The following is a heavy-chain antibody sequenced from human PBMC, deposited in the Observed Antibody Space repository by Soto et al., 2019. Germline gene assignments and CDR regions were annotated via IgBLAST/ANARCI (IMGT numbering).Heavy chain of an antibody. Sequence: EVQLLQSGGGLVQSGGSLKLSCAASGFTFGTYTMNWVRQAPGKGLGWVSGIYGDGSGIYYADSVKGRFTISRDNSQSTLYLQMNSLRAEDTAIYYCAKDARPDGYWDFDYWGQGTLVTVSS. D-gene: IGHD5-12*01. J-gene: IGHJ4*02. CDR3: AKDARPDGYWDFDY. V-gene: IGHV3-23*01. CDR2: IYGDGSGI. CDR1: GFTFGTYT.